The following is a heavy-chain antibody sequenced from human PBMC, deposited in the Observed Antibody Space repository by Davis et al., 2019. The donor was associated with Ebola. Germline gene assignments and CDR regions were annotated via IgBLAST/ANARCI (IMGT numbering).Heavy chain of an antibody. D-gene: IGHD4-17*01. CDR1: GYTFTSYT. V-gene: IGHV1-3*01. CDR3: ARAYHYGDYYDY. Sequence: ASVKVSCKASGYTFTSYTMHWVRQAPGQRLEWMGWINAGNGNTKYSQKLQGRVTMTTDTSTSTAYMELRSLRSDDTAVYYCARAYHYGDYYDYWGQGTLVTVSS. CDR2: INAGNGNT. J-gene: IGHJ4*02.